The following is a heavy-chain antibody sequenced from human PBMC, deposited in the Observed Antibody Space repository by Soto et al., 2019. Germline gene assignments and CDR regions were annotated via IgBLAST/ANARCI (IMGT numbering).Heavy chain of an antibody. V-gene: IGHV1-24*01. CDR1: GYTLTELS. CDR2: FDSEDGET. Sequence: QVQLVQSGAEVKKPGASVKVSCKVSGYTLTELSMHWVRQAPGKGLEWMGGFDSEDGETIYAQKFQGRVTMIEDTSTDTAYMELTSLRSEDTAVYYGATAMITSGGVIGSLSVRFDPWGQGTLVTVSS. J-gene: IGHJ5*02. CDR3: ATAMITSGGVIGSLSVRFDP. D-gene: IGHD3-16*02.